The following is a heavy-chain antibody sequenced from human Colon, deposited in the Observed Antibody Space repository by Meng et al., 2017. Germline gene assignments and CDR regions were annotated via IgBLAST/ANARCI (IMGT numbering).Heavy chain of an antibody. V-gene: IGHV4-4*02. J-gene: IGHJ4*02. D-gene: IGHD4-23*01. Sequence: LQEPGPGLGKPSGTMALTCTVSGGSISSNNWWSWVRQSPGRGLEWIGEIYQSGSTNYSPSLKSRVTISLDKSKNQFSLKVSYMTAADTAVYFCARVPTTVDPFESWGQGTLVTVFS. CDR3: ARVPTTVDPFES. CDR2: IYQSGST. CDR1: GGSISSNNW.